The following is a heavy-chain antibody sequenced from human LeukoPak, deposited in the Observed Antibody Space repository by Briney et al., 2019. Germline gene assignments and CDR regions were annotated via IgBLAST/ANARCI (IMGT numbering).Heavy chain of an antibody. CDR1: GGSISSSSYY. D-gene: IGHD2-2*01. CDR2: IYYSGRT. Sequence: SETLSLTCTVSGGSISSSSYYCGWIRQPPGKGLEWIGSIYYSGRTYYNPSLKSRVTISVDTSKNQFSLKLSSVTAADTAVYYSARDASGTSDYWGQGTLVTVSS. V-gene: IGHV4-39*07. J-gene: IGHJ4*02. CDR3: ARDASGTSDY.